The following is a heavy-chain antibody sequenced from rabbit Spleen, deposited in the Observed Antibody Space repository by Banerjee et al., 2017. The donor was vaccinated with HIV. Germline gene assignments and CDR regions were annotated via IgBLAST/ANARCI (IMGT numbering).Heavy chain of an antibody. V-gene: IGHV1S45*01. CDR3: ARRNGGSSATIQYDV. CDR1: GFSFSNKAV. Sequence: QEQLVESGGGLVQPGGSLKLSCTASGFSFSNKAVMCWVRQAPGKGLEWIACINAITGKAVYASWAKGRFTISKTSSTTVTLQMPSLTAADTATYFCARRNGGSSATIQYDVWGPGTLVTVS. D-gene: IGHD8-1*01. J-gene: IGHJ4*01. CDR2: INAITGKA.